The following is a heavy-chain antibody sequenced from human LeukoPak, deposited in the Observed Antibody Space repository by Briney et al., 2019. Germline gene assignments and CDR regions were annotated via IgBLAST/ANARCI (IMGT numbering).Heavy chain of an antibody. CDR3: AKLKGKDGVRDGYET. J-gene: IGHJ3*02. V-gene: IGHV3-23*01. Sequence: GASLRPSCAAAGFTFSSYAMSWGRQAAGKGQGWVSSISGSGGNRYYADSVKGRFTISRDNSKNTLYLQMNSLRAEDTALYYCAKLKGKDGVRDGYETWGPGTMVTVSS. CDR2: ISGSGGNR. CDR1: GFTFSSYA. D-gene: IGHD2-2*01.